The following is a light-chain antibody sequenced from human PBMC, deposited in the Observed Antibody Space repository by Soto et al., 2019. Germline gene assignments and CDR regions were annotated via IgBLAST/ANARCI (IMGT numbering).Light chain of an antibody. Sequence: DIVMTQSPDSLAVSLGERATINCKSSQNVLYNSNNKNYLAWFQQKPGQAPKLLISWASTRESGVPDRFSGSGSGADFTLTISSLQAEDGAVYYCQQYYSSPRTFGQGTKVEIK. J-gene: IGKJ1*01. CDR1: QNVLYNSNNKNY. CDR2: WAS. V-gene: IGKV4-1*01. CDR3: QQYYSSPRT.